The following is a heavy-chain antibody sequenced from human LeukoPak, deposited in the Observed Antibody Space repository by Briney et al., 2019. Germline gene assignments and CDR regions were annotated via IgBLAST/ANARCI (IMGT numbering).Heavy chain of an antibody. CDR2: IYYSGST. CDR3: ARGRSKGELPTYNWLDP. V-gene: IGHV4-31*03. CDR1: GGSISSGGYY. J-gene: IGHJ5*02. D-gene: IGHD1-26*01. Sequence: SQTLSLTCTVSGGSISSGGYYWSWIRQHPGKGLEWIGYIYYSGSTYYNPSLKSRVTISVDTSKNQFSLKLSSVTAADTAVYYCARGRSKGELPTYNWLDPWGQGTLVTVSS.